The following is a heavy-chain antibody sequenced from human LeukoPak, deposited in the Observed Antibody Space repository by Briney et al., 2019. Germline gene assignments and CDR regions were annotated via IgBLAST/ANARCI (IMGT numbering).Heavy chain of an antibody. Sequence: SVAASCKASGFTFTTSAVQWVRQARGQRLEWIGWIVVGSGNTNCAQKFQERVTITRDMSTSTVYMDLSSQRSEDTAVYYCAAASNYYDRSNYYSYAMDVWGQGTTVTVSS. CDR2: IVVGSGNT. J-gene: IGHJ6*02. CDR3: AAASNYYDRSNYYSYAMDV. D-gene: IGHD3-22*01. V-gene: IGHV1-58*01. CDR1: GFTFTTSA.